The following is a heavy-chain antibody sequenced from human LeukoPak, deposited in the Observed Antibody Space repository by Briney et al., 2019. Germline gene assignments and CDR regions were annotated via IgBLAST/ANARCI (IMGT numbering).Heavy chain of an antibody. Sequence: GGSLRLSCSASGFTFSSYAMHWVRQAPGKGLEWVAVISYDGSNKYYADSVKGRFTISRDNSKNTLYLQMSSLRAEDTAVYYCAKDQYCGGDCWYFDYWGQGTLVTVSS. V-gene: IGHV3-30*04. D-gene: IGHD2-21*02. CDR2: ISYDGSNK. J-gene: IGHJ4*02. CDR1: GFTFSSYA. CDR3: AKDQYCGGDCWYFDY.